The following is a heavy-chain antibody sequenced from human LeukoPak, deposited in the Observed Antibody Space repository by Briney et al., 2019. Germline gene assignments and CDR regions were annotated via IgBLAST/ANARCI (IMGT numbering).Heavy chain of an antibody. CDR2: ISAYNGNR. Sequence: ASVKVSRKASGYTFSSYGISWVRQAAGQGVEWMGGISAYNGNRNYAQKLQGRVTITTDTSTNTGYLDLRSLRSDATAVYYCAKDTLIESGSASENIDAFDIWGQGTMVTVSS. CDR3: AKDTLIESGSASENIDAFDI. V-gene: IGHV1-18*01. CDR1: GYTFSSYG. D-gene: IGHD2/OR15-2a*01. J-gene: IGHJ3*02.